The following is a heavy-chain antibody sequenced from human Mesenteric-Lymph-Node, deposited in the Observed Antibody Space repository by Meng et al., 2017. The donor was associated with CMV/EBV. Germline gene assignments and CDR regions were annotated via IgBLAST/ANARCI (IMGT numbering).Heavy chain of an antibody. D-gene: IGHD6-13*01. CDR3: ARGGGIASPSPFDP. J-gene: IGHJ5*02. Sequence: GGSLRLSCAASGFTFSDYYMTWIRQAPGKGPEWVSHISGSGYTVYYADSLKGRFTVSRDNAKNSLYLQIHSLRADDTAVYYCARGGGIASPSPFDPWGQGTLVTVSS. CDR2: ISGSGYTV. CDR1: GFTFSDYY. V-gene: IGHV3-11*01.